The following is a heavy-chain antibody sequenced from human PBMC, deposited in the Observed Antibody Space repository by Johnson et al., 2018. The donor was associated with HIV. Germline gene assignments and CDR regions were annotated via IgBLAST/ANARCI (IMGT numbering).Heavy chain of an antibody. CDR3: ARAVGFDYGRGDAFDI. D-gene: IGHD4-17*01. J-gene: IGHJ3*02. CDR1: GFTFSSYA. Sequence: VQLVESGGGVVQPGRSLRLSCAASGFTFSSYAMHWVRQAPGKGLEWVAVISYDGSNKYYADSVKGRFTISRDNAKNSLYLQMNSLRAEDTAFYYCARAVGFDYGRGDAFDIWGQGTMVTVSS. V-gene: IGHV3-30-3*01. CDR2: ISYDGSNK.